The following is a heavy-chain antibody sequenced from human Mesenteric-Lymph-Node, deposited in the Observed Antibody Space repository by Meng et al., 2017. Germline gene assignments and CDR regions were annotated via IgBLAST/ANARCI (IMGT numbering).Heavy chain of an antibody. CDR2: IYHSGST. J-gene: IGHJ4*02. CDR1: GYSISSGYY. V-gene: IGHV4-38-2*02. Sequence: SETLSLTCTVSGYSISSGYYWGWIRQPPGKGLEWIGSIYHSGSTYYNPSLKSRATIPVDTSKNQFSLKLSSVTAAETAVYYCARALVASFDYWGQGTLVTVSS. CDR3: ARALVASFDY. D-gene: IGHD2-2*01.